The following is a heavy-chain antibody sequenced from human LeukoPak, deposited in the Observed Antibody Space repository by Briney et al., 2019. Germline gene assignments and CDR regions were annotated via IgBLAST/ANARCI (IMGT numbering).Heavy chain of an antibody. Sequence: GGSLRLSCAASGFTFSSYSMNWVRQAPGKGLEWVSSISSSSSYIYYADSVKGRFTISRDNAKNSLYLQMNSLRAEDTAVYYCARDRGGGSGGENFDYWGQGTLVTVSS. CDR1: GFTFSSYS. CDR3: ARDRGGGSGGENFDY. V-gene: IGHV3-21*01. D-gene: IGHD2-15*01. CDR2: ISSSSSYI. J-gene: IGHJ4*02.